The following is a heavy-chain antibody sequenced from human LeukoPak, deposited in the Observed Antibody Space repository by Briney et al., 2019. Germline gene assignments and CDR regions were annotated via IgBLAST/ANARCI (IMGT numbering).Heavy chain of an antibody. CDR2: VSFTGST. Sequence: SETLSLTCTVSGDSISTYYWIWIRQPAGKGLEWIGRVSFTGSTNYNPSLKSRVTISVDTSKNQFSLKLSSVTAADTAVYYCARLRRWLQPASHYYGLDVWSRGTTVTVSS. CDR3: ARLRRWLQPASHYYGLDV. D-gene: IGHD5-24*01. J-gene: IGHJ6*02. CDR1: GDSISTYY. V-gene: IGHV4-4*07.